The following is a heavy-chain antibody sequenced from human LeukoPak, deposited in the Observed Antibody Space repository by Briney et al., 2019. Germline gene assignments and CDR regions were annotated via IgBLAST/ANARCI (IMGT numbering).Heavy chain of an antibody. D-gene: IGHD1-26*01. CDR1: GFSFRNYA. CDR2: INTDGRIT. V-gene: IGHV3-64*02. J-gene: IGHJ4*02. CDR3: TRDGGSFCDFDY. Sequence: PGGSLRLSCVVSGFSFRNYAIHWVRQAPGKGLEYVSVINTDGRITYYADSVKGRFTISRDNSKNTVYLQMGSLRGEDMAVYYCTRDGGSFCDFDYWGQGALVTVSS.